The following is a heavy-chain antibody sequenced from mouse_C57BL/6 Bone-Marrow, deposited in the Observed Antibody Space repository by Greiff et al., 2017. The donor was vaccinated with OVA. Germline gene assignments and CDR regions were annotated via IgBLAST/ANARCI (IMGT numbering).Heavy chain of an antibody. CDR1: GYTFTSYW. CDR3: ARSYLAFDY. CDR2: IYPGSGST. D-gene: IGHD2-12*01. Sequence: QVQLQQPGAELVKPGASVKMSCKASGYTFTSYWITWVKQRPGQGLEWIGDIYPGSGSTNYNEKFKSKATLTVDTSSSTASMPLSSLTSEDSAVYYCARSYLAFDYWGQGTTLTVSS. V-gene: IGHV1-55*01. J-gene: IGHJ2*01.